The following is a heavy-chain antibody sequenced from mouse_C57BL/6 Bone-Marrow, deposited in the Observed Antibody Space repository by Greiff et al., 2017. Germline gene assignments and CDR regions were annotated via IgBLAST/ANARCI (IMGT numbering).Heavy chain of an antibody. CDR2: ISSGGDYI. V-gene: IGHV5-9-1*02. CDR3: KRDNNGISPWVAY. CDR1: GFTFSSYA. D-gene: IGHD1-1*01. J-gene: IGHJ3*01. Sequence: EVMLVESGEGLVKPGGSLKLSCAASGFTFSSYAMSWVRQTPEKRLEWVAYISSGGDYIYYADTVKGRFTFSRDNARNPLYLQMSSLKSEDPAMYDCKRDNNGISPWVAYWGQGTLVTVSA.